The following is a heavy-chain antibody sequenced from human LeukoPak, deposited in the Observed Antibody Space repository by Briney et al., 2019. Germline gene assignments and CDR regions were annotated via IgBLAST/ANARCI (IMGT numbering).Heavy chain of an antibody. CDR2: IYYSGST. V-gene: IGHV4-59*01. CDR1: GGSSSSYY. J-gene: IGHJ4*02. Sequence: SETLSLTCTVSGGSSSSYYWSWIRQPPGKGLEWIGYIYYSGSTNYNPSLKSRLTISVDTSNNQFSLKLSSVTAADTAVYYCAGVSGSYYVLYWGQGTLVTVSS. CDR3: AGVSGSYYVLY. D-gene: IGHD1-26*01.